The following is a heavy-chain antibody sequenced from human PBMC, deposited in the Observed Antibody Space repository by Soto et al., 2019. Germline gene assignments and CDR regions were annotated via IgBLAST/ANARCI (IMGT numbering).Heavy chain of an antibody. V-gene: IGHV1-18*01. CDR3: ARVVGYSGYDLARTYYYYYGMDV. CDR2: ISAYNGNT. Sequence: GASVKVSCKASGYTFTSYGISWVRQAPGQGLEWMGWISAYNGNTNYAQKLQGRVTMTTDTSTSTAYMELRSLRSDDTAVYYCARVVGYSGYDLARTYYYYYGMDVWGQGTTVTVSS. J-gene: IGHJ6*02. D-gene: IGHD5-12*01. CDR1: GYTFTSYG.